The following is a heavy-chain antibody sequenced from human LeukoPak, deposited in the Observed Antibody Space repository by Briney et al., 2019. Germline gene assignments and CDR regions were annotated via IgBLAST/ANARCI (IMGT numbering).Heavy chain of an antibody. CDR1: GFTFSSYW. D-gene: IGHD3-10*01. V-gene: IGHV3-7*01. CDR2: VKQDGSEK. J-gene: IGHJ4*02. Sequence: PGGSLRLSCAASGFTFSSYWMSWVRQAPGKGLEWVANVKQDGSEKYYVDSVKGRFTISRDNAKNSLYLQMNSLRAEDTAVYYCARMARGVMVYYFDYWGQGTLVTVSS. CDR3: ARMARGVMVYYFDY.